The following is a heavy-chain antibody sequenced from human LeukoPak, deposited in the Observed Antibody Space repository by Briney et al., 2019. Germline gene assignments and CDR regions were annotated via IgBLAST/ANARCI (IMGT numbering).Heavy chain of an antibody. Sequence: SETLSLTCTVSGYSISSGYYWGWLRPPPGKGLEWIASINHNGRTYYNPSLESRVTISVDTSKNQFSLMLNSVTAADTAVYYCARRPHCSGVTCYRRWFDAWGQGTLVTVSS. V-gene: IGHV4-38-2*02. J-gene: IGHJ5*02. CDR3: ARRPHCSGVTCYRRWFDA. CDR1: GYSISSGYY. CDR2: INHNGRT. D-gene: IGHD2-15*01.